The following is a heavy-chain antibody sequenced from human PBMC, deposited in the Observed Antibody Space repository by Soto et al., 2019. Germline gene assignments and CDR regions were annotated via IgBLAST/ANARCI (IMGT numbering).Heavy chain of an antibody. CDR2: INHSGGT. D-gene: IGHD5-12*01. CDR1: GGSFSGYY. Sequence: KASETLSLTCAVYGGSFSGYYWSWIRQPPGKGLEWIGEINHSGGTNYNPSLKSRVTISVDTSKNQFSLKLSSVTAADTAVYYCARGGRGTYSGYDYRFDPWGQGTLVTVSS. J-gene: IGHJ5*02. CDR3: ARGGRGTYSGYDYRFDP. V-gene: IGHV4-34*01.